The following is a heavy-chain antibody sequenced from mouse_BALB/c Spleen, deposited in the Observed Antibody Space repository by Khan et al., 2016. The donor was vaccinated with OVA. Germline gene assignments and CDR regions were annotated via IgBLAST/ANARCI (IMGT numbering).Heavy chain of an antibody. CDR2: IYPGSGNN. Sequence: QVQLKQSGAELARPGASVKLSCKASGYTFTDYYINWMKQRTGQGLEWIGEIYPGSGNNYYNEKFKGKATLTADKSSSTAYMQLSSLTSEDSAVYFCAREWAAWFPYWGQGTLVTVSA. V-gene: IGHV1-77*01. CDR3: AREWAAWFPY. CDR1: GYTFTDYY. J-gene: IGHJ3*01.